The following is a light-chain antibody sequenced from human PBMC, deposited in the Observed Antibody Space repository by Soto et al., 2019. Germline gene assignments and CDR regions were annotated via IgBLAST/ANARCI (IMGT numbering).Light chain of an antibody. V-gene: IGKV3-20*01. CDR1: QGVSANS. CDR2: GAF. CDR3: HQYGSTPFT. Sequence: EIVLTQSPGTLSLSPGERATLSCRASQGVSANSLAWYQHKVGQAPRLLIYGAFSRATGIPDRFSGNGSETDFTLTISILEPEDFAVYFCHQYGSTPFTFGPGTKVDIK. J-gene: IGKJ3*01.